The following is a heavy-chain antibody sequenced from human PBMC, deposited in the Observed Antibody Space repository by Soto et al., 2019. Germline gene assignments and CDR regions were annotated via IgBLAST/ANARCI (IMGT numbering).Heavy chain of an antibody. CDR1: GFTFSNYD. Sequence: EVQLVESGGGLVQPGGSLRLSCAASGFTFSNYDMHWVRQVTGKGLVWVSTIGPAGDTYYPGSVKGRFTISRENAKNSLYLQMNSLRAEDTAVYYCARGWLISLYYFDYWGQGTLVTVSS. D-gene: IGHD6-19*01. CDR2: IGPAGDT. V-gene: IGHV3-13*01. CDR3: ARGWLISLYYFDY. J-gene: IGHJ4*02.